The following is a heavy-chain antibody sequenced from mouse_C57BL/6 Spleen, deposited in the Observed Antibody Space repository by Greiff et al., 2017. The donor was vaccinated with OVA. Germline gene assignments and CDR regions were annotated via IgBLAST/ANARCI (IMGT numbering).Heavy chain of an antibody. D-gene: IGHD4-1*01. J-gene: IGHJ1*03. CDR1: GYSITSGYY. V-gene: IGHV3-6*01. CDR3: AREPWGYFDV. Sequence: EVQLQESGPGLVKPSQSLSLTCSVTGYSITSGYYWNWIRQFPGNKLEWIGYISYDGSNNYNPSLKNRISITRDTSKNQFFLKLNSVTTEDTATYYCAREPWGYFDVWGTGTTVTVSS. CDR2: ISYDGSN.